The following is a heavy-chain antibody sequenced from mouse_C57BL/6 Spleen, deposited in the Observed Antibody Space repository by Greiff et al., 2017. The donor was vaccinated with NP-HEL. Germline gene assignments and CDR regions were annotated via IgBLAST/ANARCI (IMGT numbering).Heavy chain of an antibody. D-gene: IGHD1-1*01. Sequence: QVQLQQPGAELVKPGASVKLSCKASGYTFTSYWMHWVKQRPGQGLEWIGMIHPNSGSTNYNEKFKSKATLTVDKSSSTAYMQLSSLTSEDSAVYYCARNYYGSRAFDYWGQGTTLTVSS. J-gene: IGHJ2*01. CDR3: ARNYYGSRAFDY. V-gene: IGHV1-64*01. CDR1: GYTFTSYW. CDR2: IHPNSGST.